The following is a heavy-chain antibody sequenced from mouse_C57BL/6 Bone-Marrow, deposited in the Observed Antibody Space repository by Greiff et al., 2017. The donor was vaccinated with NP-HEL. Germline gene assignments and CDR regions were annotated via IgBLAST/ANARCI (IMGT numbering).Heavy chain of an antibody. CDR2: IAPENGDP. J-gene: IGHJ1*03. CDR1: GFNITDAY. D-gene: IGHD1-1*01. CDR3: TPLFCDV. V-gene: IGHV14-4*01. Sequence: VLLQQSGAELVRPGASVKLSCTASGFNITDAYMHWVKQRPDQGLEWIGWIAPENGDPEYASKFQGTATITADTSANPAYLQLSSLTSEDTAVYYCTPLFCDVWGTGTTVTVSS.